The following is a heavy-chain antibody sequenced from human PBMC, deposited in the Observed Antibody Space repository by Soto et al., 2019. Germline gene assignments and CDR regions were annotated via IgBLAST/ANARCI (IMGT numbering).Heavy chain of an antibody. Sequence: YGPTLVNPTQILTLTCTCAGFSLSTSGMCVNWIRQPPGKALEWLARIDWDDDKYYSTSLKTRLTISKDTSKNQVVLTMTNMDPVDTATYYCARDTLVGGYSDYWGQGTLVTVSS. CDR3: ARDTLVGGYSDY. D-gene: IGHD6-13*01. J-gene: IGHJ4*02. V-gene: IGHV2-70*11. CDR2: IDWDDDK. CDR1: GFSLSTSGMC.